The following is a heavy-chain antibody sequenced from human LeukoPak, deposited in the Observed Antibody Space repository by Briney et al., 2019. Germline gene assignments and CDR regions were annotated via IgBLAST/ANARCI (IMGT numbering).Heavy chain of an antibody. CDR2: ISAYNGNT. CDR1: GYTFTSYG. J-gene: IGHJ4*02. V-gene: IGHV1-18*01. D-gene: IGHD3-22*01. Sequence: WASVKVSCKASGYTFTSYGISWVRQAPGQGLEWIGWISAYNGNTNYAQKLQGRVTMTTDTSTSTAYMELRSLRSDDTAVYYCATDPYYYDSSGYDYWGQGTLVTVSS. CDR3: ATDPYYYDSSGYDY.